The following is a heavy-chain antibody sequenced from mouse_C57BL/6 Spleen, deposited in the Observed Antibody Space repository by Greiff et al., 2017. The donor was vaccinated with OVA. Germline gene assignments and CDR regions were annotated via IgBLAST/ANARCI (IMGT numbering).Heavy chain of an antibody. CDR3: ARDLPYGNYVGGFDY. Sequence: EVQGVESGGGLVQSGRSLRLSCATSGFTFSDFYMEWVRQAPGKGLEWIAASRNKANDYTTEYSASVKGRFIVSGDTSQSILYLQMHALRADDTAIYDCARDLPYGNYVGGFDYWGQGTTLTVSS. CDR2: SRNKANDYTT. V-gene: IGHV7-1*01. D-gene: IGHD2-1*01. CDR1: GFTFSDFY. J-gene: IGHJ2*01.